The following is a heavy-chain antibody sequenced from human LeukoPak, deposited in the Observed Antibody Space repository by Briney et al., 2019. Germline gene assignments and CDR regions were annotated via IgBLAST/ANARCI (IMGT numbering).Heavy chain of an antibody. D-gene: IGHD3-3*01. CDR3: ASGYYREAFDY. J-gene: IGHJ4*02. CDR2: IIPILGIA. V-gene: IGHV1-69*02. Sequence: SVKVSCKASGGTFSSYTISWVRQAPGQGLEWMGRIIPILGIANYVQKFQGRVTITADKSTSTAYMELSSLISEDTAVYYCASGYYREAFDYWGQGTLVTVSS. CDR1: GGTFSSYT.